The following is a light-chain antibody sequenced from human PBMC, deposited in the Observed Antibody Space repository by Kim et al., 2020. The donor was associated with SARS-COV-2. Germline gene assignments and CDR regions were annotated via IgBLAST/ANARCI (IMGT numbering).Light chain of an antibody. CDR2: DAS. CDR1: QGIGTA. Sequence: GDRVTITCRASQGIGTALAWYQQKPGKPPYLLIYDASSLESGVPSRFSGSGSGTDFTLNVNSLQPEDFATYYCQQFNDYPLTFGGGTKVDIK. CDR3: QQFNDYPLT. J-gene: IGKJ4*01. V-gene: IGKV1D-13*01.